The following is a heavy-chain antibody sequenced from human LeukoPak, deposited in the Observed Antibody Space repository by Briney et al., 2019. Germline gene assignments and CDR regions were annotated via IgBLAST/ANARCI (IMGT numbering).Heavy chain of an antibody. V-gene: IGHV4-59*13. CDR3: ARSSKTYYMDV. CDR1: GGSISTYF. J-gene: IGHJ6*03. CDR2: IYYSRST. Sequence: SETLFLTCSVSGGSISTYFWTWIRQPPGKGLEWVGYIYYSRSTHYNSSLKSRVSISIDTSNNQVSLQLNSVTAADTAVYYCARSSKTYYMDVWGRGTTVTVSS.